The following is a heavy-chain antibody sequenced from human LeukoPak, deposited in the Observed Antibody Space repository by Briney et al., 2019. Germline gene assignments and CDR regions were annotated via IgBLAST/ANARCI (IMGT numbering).Heavy chain of an antibody. Sequence: SETLSLTCAVYGGSFSGYYWSWIRQPPGKGLEWIGEINHSGSTNYNPPLKSRVTISVDTSKNQFSLKMSSVTAADTAVYYCARVPSYCSGGSCYLPWFDPWGQGTLVTVSS. CDR3: ARVPSYCSGGSCYLPWFDP. CDR1: GGSFSGYY. V-gene: IGHV4-34*01. CDR2: INHSGST. J-gene: IGHJ5*02. D-gene: IGHD2-15*01.